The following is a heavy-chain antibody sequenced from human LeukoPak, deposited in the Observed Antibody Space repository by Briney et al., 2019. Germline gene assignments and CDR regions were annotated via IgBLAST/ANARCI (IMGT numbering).Heavy chain of an antibody. D-gene: IGHD1-1*01. CDR3: TRENWTKDY. J-gene: IGHJ4*02. Sequence: GGSLRLSCVASGFTFPTYWMSWVRQAPGKGLEWVADINGDGSETFYVDSFKGRFTISRDNAKSSLYLQIHSLRVEDTALYYCTRENWTKDYWGQGTLVTVSS. CDR1: GFTFPTYW. V-gene: IGHV3-7*01. CDR2: INGDGSET.